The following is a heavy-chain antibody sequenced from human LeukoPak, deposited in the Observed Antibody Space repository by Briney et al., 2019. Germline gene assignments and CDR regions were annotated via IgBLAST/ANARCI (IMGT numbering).Heavy chain of an antibody. CDR1: GGSISTYY. CDR2: IYYSGGT. CDR3: AVNLTRHTFDI. Sequence: SETLSLTCTVSGGSISTYYWSWIRQSPGKGLEWIGSIYYSGGTNYNPSLKSRVTISVDTSKNQFSLELSSVTAADTAVYYCAVNLTRHTFDIWGQGTMVTVSS. V-gene: IGHV4-59*08. J-gene: IGHJ3*02. D-gene: IGHD1-1*01.